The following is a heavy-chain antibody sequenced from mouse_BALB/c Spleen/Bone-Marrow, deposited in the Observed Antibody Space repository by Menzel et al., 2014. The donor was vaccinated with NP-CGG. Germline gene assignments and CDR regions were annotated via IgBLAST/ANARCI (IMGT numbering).Heavy chain of an antibody. J-gene: IGHJ2*01. CDR1: GFTFSSYG. V-gene: IGHV5-6*01. CDR2: ISSGGSYT. Sequence: EVMLVESRRDLVKPGGSLKLSCAASGFTFSSYGMSWVRQTPDKRLEWVATISSGGSYTYYPDSVKGRFTISRDNAKNTLYLQMSSLKSEDTAMYYCARQTYYDYDGYFDYWGQGTTLTVSS. CDR3: ARQTYYDYDGYFDY. D-gene: IGHD2-4*01.